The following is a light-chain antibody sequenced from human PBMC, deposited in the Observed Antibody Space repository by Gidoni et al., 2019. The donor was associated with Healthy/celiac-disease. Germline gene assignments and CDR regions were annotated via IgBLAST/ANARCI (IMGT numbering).Light chain of an antibody. V-gene: IGKV1-8*01. CDR1: QGISRY. CDR3: QQYYSYPRT. J-gene: IGKJ1*01. CDR2: AAA. Sequence: PSSFSASTGDRVTITCRASQGISRYLAWYQQKQGKAPKLLIYAAATLQSGVQSRFSGSGSGTDFTLTISWLQSEDFATYYCQQYYSYPRTFGQGTKVEIK.